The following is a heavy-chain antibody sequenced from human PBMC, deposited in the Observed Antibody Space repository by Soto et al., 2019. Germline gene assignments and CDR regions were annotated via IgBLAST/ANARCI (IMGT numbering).Heavy chain of an antibody. CDR1: GFTFSSYS. CDR3: ARDTNFYASGSGVDY. D-gene: IGHD3-10*01. CDR2: ITSSSNYI. Sequence: EVQVVESGGGLVKPGGSLRLSCAASGFTFSSYSMSWVRQAPGKGLEGVSSITSSSNYIHYTDSVQGRFTISRDNAKSSLYLQMNSLRAEDTALYYCARDTNFYASGSGVDYWGQGTLVTVSS. V-gene: IGHV3-21*01. J-gene: IGHJ4*02.